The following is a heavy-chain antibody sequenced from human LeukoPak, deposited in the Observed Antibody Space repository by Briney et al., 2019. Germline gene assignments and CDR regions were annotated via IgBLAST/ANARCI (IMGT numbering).Heavy chain of an antibody. V-gene: IGHV1-69*05. D-gene: IGHD3-22*01. J-gene: IGHJ3*01. CDR2: TTPIFGSA. CDR1: GGTFSSHA. Sequence: SVKVSCKASGGTFSSHAVSWARQAPGQGLEWMGGTTPIFGSAEYAQKLQDRLTITTDDSTSTAYMILSSLRSEDTAVYYCARAPFHFDGSGFSMDAFDVWSQGTMVTVSS. CDR3: ARAPFHFDGSGFSMDAFDV.